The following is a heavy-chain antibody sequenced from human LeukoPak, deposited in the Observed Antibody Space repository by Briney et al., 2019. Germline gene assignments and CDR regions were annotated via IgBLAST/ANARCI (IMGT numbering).Heavy chain of an antibody. V-gene: IGHV5-51*01. D-gene: IGHD2-2*01. Sequence: GESLKISCRGSGYSFTTYWIGWVCQMPGKGLEWMGIIYPGDSDTRYTPSFQGQVTMSADKSINTAYLQWSSLRASDTAMYYCARRQGCSSSSCPPDYWGQGTLVTVSP. CDR2: IYPGDSDT. J-gene: IGHJ4*02. CDR3: ARRQGCSSSSCPPDY. CDR1: GYSFTTYW.